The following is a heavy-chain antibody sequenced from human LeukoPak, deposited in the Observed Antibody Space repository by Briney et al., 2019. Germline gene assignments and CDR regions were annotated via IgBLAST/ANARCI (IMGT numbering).Heavy chain of an antibody. V-gene: IGHV1-18*01. CDR1: GFPFTHRG. D-gene: IGHD6-19*01. CDR2: ISGYNGGT. J-gene: IGHJ4*02. CDR3: ARDPTNTSGRYAYFDY. Sequence: GASVKVSFKAAGFPFTHRGITLVRQAPGQGLEWMGWISGYNGGTNYAQKFQGRVTLTTDTSTSTAYMELRSLRSDDTAVYYCARDPTNTSGRYAYFDYWGQGTLVTVSS.